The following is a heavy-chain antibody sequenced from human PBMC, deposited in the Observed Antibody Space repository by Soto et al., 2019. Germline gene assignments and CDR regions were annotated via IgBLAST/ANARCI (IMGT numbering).Heavy chain of an antibody. CDR1: GYTFTGYY. CDR3: ARPTLGAALDY. D-gene: IGHD2-15*01. CDR2: VNPNSGGT. J-gene: IGHJ4*02. V-gene: IGHV1-2*04. Sequence: QVQLVQSGAEVKKPGASVKVSCKASGYTFTGYYIHWVRQAPGQGLEWMGWVNPNSGGTSYAQKFQDWITMTSNTSISTAYMELSRLRSDDTAVYYCARPTLGAALDYWGQGTLVTGSS.